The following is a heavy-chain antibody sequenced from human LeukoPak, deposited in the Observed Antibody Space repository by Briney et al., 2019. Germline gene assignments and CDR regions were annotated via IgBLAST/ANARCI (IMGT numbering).Heavy chain of an antibody. D-gene: IGHD3-10*01. CDR1: GYTFTSYD. CDR3: ARGGVTMVRGVIIRQYYYYYYMDV. V-gene: IGHV1-8*01. J-gene: IGHJ6*03. Sequence: GASVKVSCKASGYTFTSYDINWVRQATGQGLEWMGWMNPNSGSTGYAQKFQGRVTMTRNTSISTAYMELSSLRSEDTAVYYCARGGVTMVRGVIIRQYYYYYYMDVWGKGTTVTISS. CDR2: MNPNSGST.